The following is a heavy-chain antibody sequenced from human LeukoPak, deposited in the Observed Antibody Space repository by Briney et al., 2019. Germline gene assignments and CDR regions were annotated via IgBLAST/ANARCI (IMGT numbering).Heavy chain of an antibody. D-gene: IGHD5/OR15-5a*01. CDR1: GFTFSSYA. V-gene: IGHV3-30*01. Sequence: GRSLRLSCAASGFTFSSYAMHWVRQAPGKGLEWVTVISYDGSNKYYADSVKGRFTISRDNSKNTLYLQMNSLRAEDTAVYYCARGILSGIDYWGQGTLVTVSS. CDR3: ARGILSGIDY. CDR2: ISYDGSNK. J-gene: IGHJ4*02.